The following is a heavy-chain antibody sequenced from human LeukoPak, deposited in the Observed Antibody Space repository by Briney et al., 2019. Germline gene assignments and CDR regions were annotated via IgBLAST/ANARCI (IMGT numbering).Heavy chain of an antibody. V-gene: IGHV3-23*01. J-gene: IGHJ4*02. CDR2: ISGSGGST. D-gene: IGHD5-18*01. Sequence: GGSLRLSCAASGFTLSSYAMSWVRQAPGKGLEWVSAISGSGGSTYYADSVKGRFTISRDNSKNTLYLQMNSLRAEDTAVYYCAKDFGYSYGYDYWGQGTLVTVSS. CDR3: AKDFGYSYGYDY. CDR1: GFTLSSYA.